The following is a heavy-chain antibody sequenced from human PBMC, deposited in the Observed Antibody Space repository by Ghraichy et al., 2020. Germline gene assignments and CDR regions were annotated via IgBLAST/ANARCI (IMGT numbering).Heavy chain of an antibody. CDR2: FDPEDGET. CDR3: ATDGGYGITFGGVIIRGGMDV. J-gene: IGHJ6*02. CDR1: GYTLTELS. D-gene: IGHD3-16*02. V-gene: IGHV1-24*01. Sequence: ASVKVSCKVSGYTLTELSMHWVRQAPGKGLEWMGGFDPEDGETIYAQKFQGRVTMTEDTSTDTAYMELSSLRSEDTAVYYCATDGGYGITFGGVIIRGGMDVWGQGTTVTVSS.